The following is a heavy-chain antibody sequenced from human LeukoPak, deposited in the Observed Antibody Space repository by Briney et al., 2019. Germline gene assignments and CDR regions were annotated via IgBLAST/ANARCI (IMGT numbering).Heavy chain of an antibody. Sequence: GGSLRLSCAASGFTFSSYSMNWVRQAPGKGLEWVSSISSSGSTIYYADSVKGRFTISRDNAKNSLYLQMNSLRAEDTAVYYCARVAHASGGYSSGWYVYWYFDLWGRGTLVTVSS. D-gene: IGHD6-19*01. CDR2: ISSSGSTI. CDR1: GFTFSSYS. J-gene: IGHJ2*01. V-gene: IGHV3-21*04. CDR3: ARVAHASGGYSSGWYVYWYFDL.